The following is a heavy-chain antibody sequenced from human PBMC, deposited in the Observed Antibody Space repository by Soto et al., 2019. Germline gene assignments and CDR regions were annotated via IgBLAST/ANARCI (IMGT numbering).Heavy chain of an antibody. Sequence: SETLSLTCTVSGGSISSGYYWGWIRQPPGKGLEWIGSIYHSGSTYYNPFLKSRVTISVDTSKNQFSLKLSSVTAADTAVYYCARGIYGDFNFDYWGQGTLVTVSS. V-gene: IGHV4-38-2*02. J-gene: IGHJ4*02. CDR2: IYHSGST. D-gene: IGHD4-17*01. CDR1: GGSISSGYY. CDR3: ARGIYGDFNFDY.